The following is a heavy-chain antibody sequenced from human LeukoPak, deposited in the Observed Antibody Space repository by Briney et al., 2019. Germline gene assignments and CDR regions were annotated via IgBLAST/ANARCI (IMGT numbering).Heavy chain of an antibody. CDR3: ARQVGATTSFFDY. CDR1: GGSISSYY. Sequence: SETLSLTCTVSGGSISSYYWSWIRQPPGKGLEWIGYIYYSGSTNYNPSLKSRVTISVDTSKNQFSLKLSSVTAADTAVYYRARQVGATTSFFDYWGQGTLVTVSS. V-gene: IGHV4-59*01. D-gene: IGHD1-26*01. J-gene: IGHJ4*02. CDR2: IYYSGST.